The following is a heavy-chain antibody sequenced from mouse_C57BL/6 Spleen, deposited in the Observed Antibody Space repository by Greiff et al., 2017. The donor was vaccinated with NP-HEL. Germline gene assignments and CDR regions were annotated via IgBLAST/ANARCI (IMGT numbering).Heavy chain of an antibody. Sequence: KQSCKASGYTFTSYGISWVKQRTGQGLEWIGEIYPRSGNTYYNEKFKGKATLTADKSSSTAYMELRSLTSEDSAVYFCARSDYYGSSYEDAMDYWGQGTSVTVSS. CDR2: IYPRSGNT. V-gene: IGHV1-81*01. J-gene: IGHJ4*01. CDR1: GYTFTSYG. CDR3: ARSDYYGSSYEDAMDY. D-gene: IGHD1-1*01.